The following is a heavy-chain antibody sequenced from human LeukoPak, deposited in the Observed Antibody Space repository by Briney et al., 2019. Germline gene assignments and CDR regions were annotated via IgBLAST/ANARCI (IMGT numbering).Heavy chain of an antibody. CDR1: GGSISSYY. CDR3: ARCSYGSGSYPFDY. D-gene: IGHD3-10*01. Sequence: SETLSLTCTVSGGSISSYYWSWIRQPPGKGLEWIGYIYYSGSTNYNPSLKSRVTISVDTSKNQFSLKLSSVTAADTAVYYCARCSYGSGSYPFDYWGQGTLVTVSS. J-gene: IGHJ4*02. V-gene: IGHV4-59*01. CDR2: IYYSGST.